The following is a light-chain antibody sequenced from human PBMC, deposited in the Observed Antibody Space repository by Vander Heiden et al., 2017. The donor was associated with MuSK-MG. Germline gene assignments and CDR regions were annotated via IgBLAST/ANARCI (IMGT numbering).Light chain of an antibody. V-gene: IGKV3-20*01. CDR1: QSVSSSY. CDR3: QQYGSSPSFT. CDR2: GAS. Sequence: EIVLTQSPGTLSLSPGERATLSCRASQSVSSSYLAWYQQKPGQAPRLLIYGASSRATGIPDRFSGSGYGTDFTLTISRLEPEDFAVYYCQQYGSSPSFTFGHGTKVDIK. J-gene: IGKJ3*01.